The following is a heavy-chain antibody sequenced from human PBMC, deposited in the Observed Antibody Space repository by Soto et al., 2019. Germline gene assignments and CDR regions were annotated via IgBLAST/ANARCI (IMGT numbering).Heavy chain of an antibody. Sequence: QVQLVQSVAEVRKPGSSVKVSCKTSGGTFSTYPITWVRQAPGQGLEWMGRIIPIRDIVDFAQKFQGRVSITADKITSTAYMDLSSMKSEDTAVYYCARGADSSGAESAFDIWAQGTMVTVSS. V-gene: IGHV1-69*02. CDR3: ARGADSSGAESAFDI. CDR1: GGTFSTYP. CDR2: IIPIRDIV. D-gene: IGHD3-22*01. J-gene: IGHJ3*02.